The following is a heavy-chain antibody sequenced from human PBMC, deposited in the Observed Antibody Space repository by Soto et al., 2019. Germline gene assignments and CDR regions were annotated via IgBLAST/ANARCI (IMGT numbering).Heavy chain of an antibody. Sequence: SETLSLTCTVSGGSISSSSYYWGWISQPPEKGLEWIGSIYYSGSTYYNPSLKSRVTISVDTSKNQFSLKLSSVTASDSAVYYCASPKIAFYNWFDPWGQGTLVTVSS. CDR1: GGSISSSSYY. CDR3: ASPKIAFYNWFDP. V-gene: IGHV4-39*01. D-gene: IGHD3-3*02. CDR2: IYYSGST. J-gene: IGHJ5*02.